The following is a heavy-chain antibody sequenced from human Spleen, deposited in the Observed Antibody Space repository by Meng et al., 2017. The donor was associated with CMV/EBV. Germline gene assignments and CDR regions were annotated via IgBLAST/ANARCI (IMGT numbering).Heavy chain of an antibody. CDR2: IYYSGNT. V-gene: IGHV4-59*01. Sequence: AETLSLTCTVSGGSINSSYWSWIRQPPGKGLEWMGYIYYSGNTNYNPSLKSRVTISVDTSKNQFSLKLSSVTAADTAVYYCARDRYLYGDYGWFDPWGQGTLVTVSS. CDR3: ARDRYLYGDYGWFDP. D-gene: IGHD4-17*01. J-gene: IGHJ5*02. CDR1: GGSINSSY.